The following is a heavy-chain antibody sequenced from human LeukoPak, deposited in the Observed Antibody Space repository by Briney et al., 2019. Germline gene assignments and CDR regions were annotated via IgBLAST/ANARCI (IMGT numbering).Heavy chain of an antibody. V-gene: IGHV4-4*07. D-gene: IGHD3-22*01. J-gene: IGHJ6*04. Sequence: SETLSLTCSVSGGSISNYYWSWIRRPAGKGLEWIGRIYASGITDYKPSLKSRVTMSLDASKNQFSLKLTSVTAADTAVYYCAELGTTMIVGVWGKGTTVTISS. CDR1: GGSISNYY. CDR3: AELGTTMIVGV. CDR2: IYASGIT.